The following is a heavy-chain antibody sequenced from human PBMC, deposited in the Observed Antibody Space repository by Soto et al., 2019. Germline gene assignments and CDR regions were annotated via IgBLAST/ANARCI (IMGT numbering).Heavy chain of an antibody. CDR1: GYSFTDYV. V-gene: IGHV1-3*01. CDR3: ARASYGATPFDC. CDR2: INADNGNT. Sequence: QVQLVQSGAEVKKPGASVKVSCKASGYSFTDYVIHWVRQAPGQRLEWMGWINADNGNTKYSQKFQGRVNITRDTSASTAYVELSSLRSEDTAVYYCARASYGATPFDCWGQGTLVTVSS. D-gene: IGHD2-8*01. J-gene: IGHJ4*02.